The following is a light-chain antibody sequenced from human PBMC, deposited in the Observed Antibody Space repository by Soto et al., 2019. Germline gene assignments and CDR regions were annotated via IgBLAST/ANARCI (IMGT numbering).Light chain of an antibody. CDR1: QSIRRF. V-gene: IGKV1-39*01. Sequence: DIQMTQSPSSLSASVGDRVTITCRASQSIRRFVNWYQQKPGKAPKLLIYAASSLQSGVPSRFSGSGSGTDFTLTISSLQPEDFATYSCQQTYSSQYTFGQGTKLEIQ. J-gene: IGKJ2*01. CDR3: QQTYSSQYT. CDR2: AAS.